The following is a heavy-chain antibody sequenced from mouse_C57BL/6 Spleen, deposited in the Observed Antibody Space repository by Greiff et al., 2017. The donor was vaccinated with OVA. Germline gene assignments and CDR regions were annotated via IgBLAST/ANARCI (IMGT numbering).Heavy chain of an antibody. Sequence: QVQLQQSGTELVKPGASVKLSCKASGYTFTSYWMHWVKQRPGQGLEWIGNINPSNGGTNYNEKFKSKATLTVDKSSSTAYMQLSSLTSEDSAVYYCARERHYGSSYWYFDVWGTGTTVTVSS. CDR3: ARERHYGSSYWYFDV. CDR2: INPSNGGT. D-gene: IGHD1-1*01. V-gene: IGHV1-53*01. CDR1: GYTFTSYW. J-gene: IGHJ1*03.